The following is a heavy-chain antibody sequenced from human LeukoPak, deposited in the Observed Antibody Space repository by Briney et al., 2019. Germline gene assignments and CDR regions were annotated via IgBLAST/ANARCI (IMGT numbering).Heavy chain of an antibody. CDR1: GFSFSTYC. CDR3: AKDQSYSDSSGYQYYFVY. CDR2: IRNDGSND. D-gene: IGHD3-22*01. Sequence: GGSLRLSRASSGFSFSTYCMHWVRQAPGKRLEWVAFIRNDGSNDYYADSVKGRFTISRDNSKNTLYLQMNSLRAEDTALYYCAKDQSYSDSSGYQYYFVYWGQGTMVTVSS. V-gene: IGHV3-30*02. J-gene: IGHJ4*02.